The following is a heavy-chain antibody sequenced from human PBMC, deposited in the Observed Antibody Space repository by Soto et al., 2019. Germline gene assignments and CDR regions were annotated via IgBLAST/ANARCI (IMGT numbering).Heavy chain of an antibody. CDR2: INHSGIT. V-gene: IGHV4-34*01. D-gene: IGHD6-19*01. CDR3: AIGPRMWLAGGGY. Sequence: PSETLSLTCAVYGGSFSGYYWSWIRQPPGKGLEWLGEINHSGITDHNPSLKSRITISIDTSKKQFSLKLNSVTAADTAVYYCAIGPRMWLAGGGYWGQGTQVTVYS. CDR1: GGSFSGYY. J-gene: IGHJ4*02.